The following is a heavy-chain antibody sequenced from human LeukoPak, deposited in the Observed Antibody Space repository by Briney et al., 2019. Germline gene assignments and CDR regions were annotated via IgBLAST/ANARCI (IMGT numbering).Heavy chain of an antibody. J-gene: IGHJ4*02. Sequence: GGSLRLSCVASGFTFSSYWMTWVRQAPGRGLEYMAKVKEDGSEEYYVDSVKGRFTISRDNAKNSLYLQMNSLRAEDTAVYYCAKGPELQPFDYWGQGTLVTVSS. V-gene: IGHV3-7*03. D-gene: IGHD1-7*01. CDR1: GFTFSSYW. CDR2: VKEDGSEE. CDR3: AKGPELQPFDY.